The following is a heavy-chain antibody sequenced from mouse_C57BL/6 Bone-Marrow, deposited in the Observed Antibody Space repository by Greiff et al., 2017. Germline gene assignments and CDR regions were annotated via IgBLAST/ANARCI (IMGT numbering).Heavy chain of an antibody. J-gene: IGHJ4*01. CDR2: IDPENGDT. V-gene: IGHV14-4*01. D-gene: IGHD2-2*01. CDR1: GFNIKDDY. CDR3: TTALWFPYGDMDY. Sequence: EVQLQQSGAELVRPGASVKLSCTASGFNIKDDYMHWVKPRPEQGLEWIGWIDPENGDTEYASKFQGKATITADTSSNTAYLQLSSLTSADTAVYYCTTALWFPYGDMDYWGQGTSVTVSS.